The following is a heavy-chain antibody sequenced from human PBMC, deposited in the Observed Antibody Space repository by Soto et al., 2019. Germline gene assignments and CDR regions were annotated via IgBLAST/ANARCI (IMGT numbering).Heavy chain of an antibody. Sequence: VKGARKAAGYTYSVYHGGRGRQAPKQGLEWMGIINPSGGSTSYAQKFQGRVTMTRDTSTSTVYLELSSLRSEDTAVYYCSARYCRGGSFYSGLRMDAGGQGSTVTVSS. J-gene: IGHJ6*02. CDR3: SARYCRGGSFYSGLRMDA. D-gene: IGHD2-15*01. V-gene: IGHV1-46*01. CDR2: INPSGGST. CDR1: GYTYSVYH.